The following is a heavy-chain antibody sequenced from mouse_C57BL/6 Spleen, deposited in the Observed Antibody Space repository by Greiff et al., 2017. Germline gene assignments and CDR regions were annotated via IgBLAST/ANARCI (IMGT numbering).Heavy chain of an antibody. CDR3: ATYYSKEYFDV. D-gene: IGHD2-5*01. CDR2: IDPSDSYT. CDR1: GYTFTSYW. Sequence: QVQLQQPGAELVKPGASVKLSCKASGYTFTSYWMQWVKQRPGQGLEWIGEIDPSDSYTNYNQKFKGKATLPVDTSSSTAYMQLSSLTSEDSAVYDCATYYSKEYFDVWGTGTTVTVSS. V-gene: IGHV1-50*01. J-gene: IGHJ1*03.